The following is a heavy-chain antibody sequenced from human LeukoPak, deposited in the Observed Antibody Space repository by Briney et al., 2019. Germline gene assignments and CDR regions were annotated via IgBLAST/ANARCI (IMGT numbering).Heavy chain of an antibody. J-gene: IGHJ4*02. CDR3: ARDRIRRYTYAYEDF. V-gene: IGHV1-18*01. CDR2: ISAYNGNT. D-gene: IGHD5-18*01. CDR1: GYTFTGYG. Sequence: GASVKVSCKASGYTFTGYGISWVRQAPGQGLEWMGWISAYNGNTNYAQKLQGRVTMTTDTSTSTAYMELRSLRSDDTAVYYCARDRIRRYTYAYEDFWGQGTLVTVSS.